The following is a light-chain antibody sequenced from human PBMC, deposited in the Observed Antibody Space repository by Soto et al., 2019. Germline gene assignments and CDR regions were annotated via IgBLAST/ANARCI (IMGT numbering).Light chain of an antibody. Sequence: DTQLTQSPSTLSASVGDRVTMTCRASQTISSWLAWYQQKPGKAPKFLIYAASSLQSGVPSRFSGSGSGTDFTLTISSLQPEDFATYYCQQSYSRPITFGQGTRLEIK. CDR3: QQSYSRPIT. CDR2: AAS. J-gene: IGKJ5*01. CDR1: QTISSW. V-gene: IGKV1-39*01.